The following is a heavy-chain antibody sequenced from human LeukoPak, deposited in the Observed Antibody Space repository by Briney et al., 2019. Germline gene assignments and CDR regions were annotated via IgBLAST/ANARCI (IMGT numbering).Heavy chain of an antibody. CDR2: ISGSGGST. Sequence: GGSLRLSCAASGFTFSSYGMSWVRQAPGKGLEWVSAISGSGGSTYYADSVKGRFTISRDNSKNTLYLQMNSLRAEDTAVYYCARDFVVVPAAMFDYWGQGTLVTVSS. CDR3: ARDFVVVPAAMFDY. CDR1: GFTFSSYG. V-gene: IGHV3-23*01. D-gene: IGHD2-2*01. J-gene: IGHJ4*02.